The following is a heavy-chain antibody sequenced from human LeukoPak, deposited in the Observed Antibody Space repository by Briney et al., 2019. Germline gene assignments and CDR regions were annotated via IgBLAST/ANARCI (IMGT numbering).Heavy chain of an antibody. CDR2: IIPIFGTV. D-gene: IGHD3-3*01. CDR1: GGSFSTYT. CDR3: ARDNGQIFDNNRFAFDI. Sequence: SVKVSCKASGGSFSTYTISWVRQAPGQGLEWMGGIIPIFGTVNYGQKFQGRVTVTADESTSTAYMELSSLRSEDTAVYYCARDNGQIFDNNRFAFDIWGQGTMVTVSS. V-gene: IGHV1-69*01. J-gene: IGHJ3*02.